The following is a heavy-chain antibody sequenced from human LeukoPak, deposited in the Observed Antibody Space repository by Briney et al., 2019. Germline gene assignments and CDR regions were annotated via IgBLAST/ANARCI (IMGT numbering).Heavy chain of an antibody. CDR3: ARDKNTIFGVVIGDAFDI. CDR2: ISSSSSYI. J-gene: IGHJ3*02. V-gene: IGHV3-21*01. Sequence: SGGSLRLSCAASGSTFSSYSMNWVRQAPGKGLEWVSSISSSSSYIYHADSVKGRFTISRDNAKNSLYLQMNSLRAEDTAVYYCARDKNTIFGVVIGDAFDIWGQGTMVTVSS. CDR1: GSTFSSYS. D-gene: IGHD3-3*01.